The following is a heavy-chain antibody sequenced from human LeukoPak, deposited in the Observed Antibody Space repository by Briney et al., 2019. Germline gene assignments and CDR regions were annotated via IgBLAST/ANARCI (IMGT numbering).Heavy chain of an antibody. CDR1: GFTFNNYW. CDR3: ARHRGGFGELFGYYYMDV. D-gene: IGHD3-10*01. CDR2: IKPDGTEK. Sequence: GGSLRLSCAASGFTFNNYWMSWIRQAPGKGLEWVANIKPDGTEKQYVESVKGRFTISRDNAKNSLYLQMNSLRAEDTAVYYCARHRGGFGELFGYYYMDVWGKGTTVTISS. V-gene: IGHV3-7*01. J-gene: IGHJ6*03.